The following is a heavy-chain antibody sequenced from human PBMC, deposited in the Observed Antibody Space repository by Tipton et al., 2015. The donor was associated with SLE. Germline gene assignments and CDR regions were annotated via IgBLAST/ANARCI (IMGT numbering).Heavy chain of an antibody. CDR3: AKANGYECDY. CDR2: FYSGGSI. D-gene: IGHD5-12*01. Sequence: SLRLSCAASGFTFSDYAMSWVRQAPGKGMEWVSVFYSGGSIYYADSVKGRFTISRDNSKNTLYLQMNSLRTEDTAIYFCAKANGYECDYWGQGTLVTVSS. CDR1: GFTFSDYA. J-gene: IGHJ4*02. V-gene: IGHV3-23*03.